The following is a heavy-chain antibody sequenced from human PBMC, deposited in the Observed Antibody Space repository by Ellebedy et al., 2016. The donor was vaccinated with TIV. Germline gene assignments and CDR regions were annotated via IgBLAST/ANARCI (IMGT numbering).Heavy chain of an antibody. CDR2: ISYSGTT. J-gene: IGHJ4*02. V-gene: IGHV4-39*01. Sequence: MPSETLSLTCTVSGGSISTSSYYWGWIRQPPGKGLEWIGRISYSGTTYYNPSLKSRVITSVDTSKNQFSLKQRSVTAADTAVYYCARHWVGYSSSWLFDYWGQGTLVTVSS. CDR1: GGSISTSSYY. CDR3: ARHWVGYSSSWLFDY. D-gene: IGHD6-13*01.